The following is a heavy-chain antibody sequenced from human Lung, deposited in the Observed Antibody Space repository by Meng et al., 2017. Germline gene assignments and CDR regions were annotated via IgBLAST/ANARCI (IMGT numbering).Heavy chain of an antibody. Sequence: QWHLVQSGAEVTKPGASVKVSCKVSGYTFGDNYMHWVRQAPGEGLEWMGWISPNSGFTNYAQKFQGRVTMTSDTSISTAYMELSRLRSDDTAVYYCARVDSGSGSYYDYWGQGTLVTVSS. CDR1: GYTFGDNY. CDR2: ISPNSGFT. V-gene: IGHV1-2*02. D-gene: IGHD3-10*01. J-gene: IGHJ4*02. CDR3: ARVDSGSGSYYDY.